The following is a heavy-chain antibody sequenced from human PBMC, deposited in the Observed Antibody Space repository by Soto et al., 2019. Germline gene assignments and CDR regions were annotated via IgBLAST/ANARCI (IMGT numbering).Heavy chain of an antibody. J-gene: IGHJ4*02. Sequence: WGSLRLSCSASGFTLRSYGVHWVRQAPGKGLEWVAVISYDGSNKYYADSVKGRFTISRDNSKNTLYLQMNSLRAEDTAVYYSAKAPTTPLYFDYWGQGTLVTVSS. V-gene: IGHV3-30*18. CDR3: AKAPTTPLYFDY. CDR1: GFTLRSYG. CDR2: ISYDGSNK.